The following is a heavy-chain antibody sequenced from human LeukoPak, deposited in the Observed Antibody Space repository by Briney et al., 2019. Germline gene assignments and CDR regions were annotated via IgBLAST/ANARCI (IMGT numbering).Heavy chain of an antibody. CDR1: GFTFSRYG. D-gene: IGHD1-26*01. Sequence: GGSLRLSCAGSGFTFSRYGMRWVRQAPGKGLEWVELIRYNGNDHWYGDSAKGRFTISRDNSKGTVYLQMDSLRDEDTAVYYCARWGIVGHDAFDLWGQGTMVTVSS. CDR3: ARWGIVGHDAFDL. J-gene: IGHJ3*01. V-gene: IGHV3-33*01. CDR2: IRYNGNDH.